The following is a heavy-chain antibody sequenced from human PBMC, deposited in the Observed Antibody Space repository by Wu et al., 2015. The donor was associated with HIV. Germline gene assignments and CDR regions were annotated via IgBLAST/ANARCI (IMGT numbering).Heavy chain of an antibody. CDR2: VNPVNGDT. J-gene: IGHJ6*03. D-gene: IGHD3-3*01. V-gene: IGHV1-2*02. Sequence: QVQLVQSGTEMKKSGASVKVSCKTSGYTFTAYYIHWVRQAPGRGLEWMGWVNPVNGDTNFAQAFQTRATVTGDTPTNTVNLIMAGLQSNDTATYFCARDWQFQVSFGDFYMDIWGNGTTVIVS. CDR3: ARDWQFQVSFGDFYMDI. CDR1: GYTFTAYY.